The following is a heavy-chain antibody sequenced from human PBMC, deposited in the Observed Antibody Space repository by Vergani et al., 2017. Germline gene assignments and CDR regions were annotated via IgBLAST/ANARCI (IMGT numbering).Heavy chain of an antibody. J-gene: IGHJ6*02. V-gene: IGHV4-59*12. CDR2: IYYSGST. Sequence: QVQLQESGPGLVKPSETLSLTCTVSGGSISSYYWSWIRQPPGKGLEWIGYIYYSGSTNYNPSLKSRVTISVDKSKNQFSLKLSSVTAADTAVYYCARDIGVGGFSGMDVWGQGTTVTVSS. D-gene: IGHD2-15*01. CDR3: ARDIGVGGFSGMDV. CDR1: GGSISSYY.